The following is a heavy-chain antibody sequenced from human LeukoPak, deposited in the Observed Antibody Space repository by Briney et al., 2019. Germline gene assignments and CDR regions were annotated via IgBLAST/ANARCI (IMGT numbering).Heavy chain of an antibody. J-gene: IGHJ5*02. Sequence: GGSLRLSCAASGFTFSNYAMNWVRQAPGKGLEWVSSISSSSKDKYYAGSVKGRFTISRDNAKNSLYLQMNSLRAEDTAVYYCARTGGYSGYDSQGFDPWGQGTLVTVSS. D-gene: IGHD5-12*01. CDR2: ISSSSKDK. CDR1: GFTFSNYA. V-gene: IGHV3-21*01. CDR3: ARTGGYSGYDSQGFDP.